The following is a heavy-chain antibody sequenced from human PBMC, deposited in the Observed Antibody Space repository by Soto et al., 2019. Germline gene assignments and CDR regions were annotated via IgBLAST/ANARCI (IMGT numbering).Heavy chain of an antibody. CDR3: VTLLGYCGAATCPAGY. V-gene: IGHV3-48*03. CDR1: GLTFSSFE. Sequence: PGGSLRLSCTASGLTFSSFEMNWVRQAPGKGLEWVSSSSGTGGSIYYADSVKGRFTISRDNAKNSLYLQMNSLRAEDTAVYYCVTLLGYCGAATCPAGYWGQGTLVTVSS. J-gene: IGHJ4*02. CDR2: SSGTGGSI. D-gene: IGHD2-15*01.